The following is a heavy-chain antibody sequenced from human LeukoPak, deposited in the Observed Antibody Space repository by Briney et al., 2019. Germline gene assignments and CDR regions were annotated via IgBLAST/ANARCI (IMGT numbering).Heavy chain of an antibody. CDR2: ISSTGSII. D-gene: IGHD5-24*01. CDR3: ATLYGNGYNPFDY. J-gene: IGHJ4*02. CDR1: GLTFSDSY. Sequence: GGSLRLSCAASGLTFSDSYMNWIRQAPGKGLEWVSYISSTGSIIYYADSVKGRFTISRDNTKNSLYLQMNSLRADDTAVYYCATLYGNGYNPFDYWGQGTLVTVSS. V-gene: IGHV3-11*01.